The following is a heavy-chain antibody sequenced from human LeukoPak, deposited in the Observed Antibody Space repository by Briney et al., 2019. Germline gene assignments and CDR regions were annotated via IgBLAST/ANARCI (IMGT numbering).Heavy chain of an antibody. CDR2: ISSSSSYI. CDR1: GFTFSSYS. V-gene: IGHV3-21*01. J-gene: IGHJ4*02. D-gene: IGHD3-3*01. CDR3: ASARTDYDFWSGSMIYYFDY. Sequence: GGSLRPSCAASGFTFSSYSMNWVRQAPGKGLEWVSSISSSSSYIYYADSVKGRFTISRDNAKNSLYLQMNSLRAEDTAVYYCASARTDYDFWSGSMIYYFDYWGQGTLVTVSS.